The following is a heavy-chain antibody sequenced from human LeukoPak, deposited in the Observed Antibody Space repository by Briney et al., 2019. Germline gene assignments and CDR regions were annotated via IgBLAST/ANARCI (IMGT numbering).Heavy chain of an antibody. CDR3: ARVSAAMGLYYPFDI. CDR1: GLTFSSYA. D-gene: IGHD2-2*01. J-gene: IGHJ3*02. CDR2: ISYDGSNK. Sequence: GGSLRLSCAASGLTFSSYAMHWVRQAPGMGLEWVAIISYDGSNKYYADSVKGRFTISRDNSKNTLYLQMNSLRAEDTAVYYCARVSAAMGLYYPFDIWGQGTMVTVS. V-gene: IGHV3-30*04.